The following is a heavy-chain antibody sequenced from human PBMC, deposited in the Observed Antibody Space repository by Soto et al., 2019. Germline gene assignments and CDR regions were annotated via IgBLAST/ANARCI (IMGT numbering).Heavy chain of an antibody. CDR2: IAYDESSK. D-gene: IGHD2-15*01. CDR1: GLTFNSYA. V-gene: IGHV3-30*04. CDR3: AKGYCTSGSCLYYYGLED. J-gene: IGHJ6*02. Sequence: QVQLVQSGGGVVQPGGSLRLACVASGLTFNSYAMHWVRQAPGKGLEWVAVIAYDESSKYYIDSVRGRFTISRDNSKNTLFLEMNSLRSEDTAVYFCAKGYCTSGSCLYYYGLEDWGQGTTVTVFS.